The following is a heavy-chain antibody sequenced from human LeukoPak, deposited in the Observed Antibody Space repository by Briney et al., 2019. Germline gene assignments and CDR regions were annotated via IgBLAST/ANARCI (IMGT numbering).Heavy chain of an antibody. D-gene: IGHD3-3*01. V-gene: IGHV3-7*01. CDR2: IKQDGSEK. J-gene: IGHJ4*02. CDR3: ARGYDFWSGSAPVGY. Sequence: PGGSLRLSCAAPGFTFSSYWMSWVRQAPGKGLEWVANIKQDGSEKYYVDSVKGRFTISRDNAKNSLYLQMNSLRAEDTAVYYCARGYDFWSGSAPVGYWGQGTLVTVSS. CDR1: GFTFSSYW.